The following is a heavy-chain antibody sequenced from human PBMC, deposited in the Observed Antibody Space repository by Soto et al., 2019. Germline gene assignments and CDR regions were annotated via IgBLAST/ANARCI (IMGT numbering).Heavy chain of an antibody. D-gene: IGHD1-1*01. Sequence: PGGSLRLSCAASGFTFSNFVMSWVRQAPGRGLEWVSAISGGGGSTYYVDSVKGRFTISRDNSKNTLYLQMNSLRAEDTAVYYCAAIRPFDYWGQGTLVTVSS. CDR2: ISGGGGST. J-gene: IGHJ4*02. CDR1: GFTFSNFV. V-gene: IGHV3-23*01. CDR3: AAIRPFDY.